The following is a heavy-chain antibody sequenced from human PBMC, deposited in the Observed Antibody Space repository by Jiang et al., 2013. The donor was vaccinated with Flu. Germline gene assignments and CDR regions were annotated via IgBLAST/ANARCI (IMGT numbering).Heavy chain of an antibody. J-gene: IGHJ6*02. CDR3: ASRYFGSGSSYDPSFYYGMDV. V-gene: IGHV1-69*01. CDR1: TFRTSA. Sequence: TFRTSAITWVRQAPGQGLEWMGGTIPVFGTTKVAQRFQSRVTITADESTTTAYMELRSLRSDDTGVYYCASRYFGSGSSYDPSFYYGMDVWGQGTTVTVSS. CDR2: TIPVFGTT. D-gene: IGHD3-10*01.